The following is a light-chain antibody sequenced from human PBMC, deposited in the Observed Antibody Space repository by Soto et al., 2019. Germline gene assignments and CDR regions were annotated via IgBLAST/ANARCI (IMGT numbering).Light chain of an antibody. CDR1: SSDVGGYNY. J-gene: IGLJ2*01. CDR2: EVS. Sequence: QSALTQPPSASGSPGQSVTISCTGPSSDVGGYNYVSWYQQHPGKAPKLMIYEVSKRPSGVPDRFSGSKSGNTASLTVSGLQAEDEAEYYCSSYGGSNNYVAFGGGTKLTVL. CDR3: SSYGGSNNYVA. V-gene: IGLV2-8*01.